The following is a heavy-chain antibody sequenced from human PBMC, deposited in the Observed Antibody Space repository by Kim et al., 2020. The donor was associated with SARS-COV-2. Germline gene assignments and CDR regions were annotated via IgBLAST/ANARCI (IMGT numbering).Heavy chain of an antibody. CDR3: ARDPGHQLLYTGEGWFDP. CDR2: ISYDGSNK. D-gene: IGHD2-2*02. CDR1: GFTFSSYA. J-gene: IGHJ5*02. Sequence: GGSLRLSCAASGFTFSSYAMHWVRQAPGKGLEWVAVISYDGSNKYYADSVKGRFTISRDNSKNTLYLQMNSLRAEDTAVYYCARDPGHQLLYTGEGWFDPWGQGTLVTVSS. V-gene: IGHV3-30-3*01.